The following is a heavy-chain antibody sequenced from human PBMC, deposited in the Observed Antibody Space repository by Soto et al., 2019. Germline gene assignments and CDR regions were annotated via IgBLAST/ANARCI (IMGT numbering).Heavy chain of an antibody. V-gene: IGHV4-59*01. CDR3: ARGGESGYGYYYYGMDV. D-gene: IGHD5-12*01. J-gene: IGHJ6*02. Sequence: SETLSLTCTVSGGSISGYYWSWIRQPPGKGLEWIGYIYYSGSTNYNPSLKSRVTISVDTSKNQFSLKLSSVTAADTAVYYCARGGESGYGYYYYGMDVWGQGTTVTVSS. CDR1: GGSISGYY. CDR2: IYYSGST.